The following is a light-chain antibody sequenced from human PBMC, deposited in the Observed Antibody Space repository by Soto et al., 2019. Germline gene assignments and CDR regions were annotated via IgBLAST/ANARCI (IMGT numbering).Light chain of an antibody. J-gene: IGKJ2*01. CDR2: GAS. V-gene: IGKV3-20*01. CDR1: QSVSSSY. CDR3: QQYGTSPYT. Sequence: EIVLTQSPGTLSLSPGERATLSCRASQSVSSSYLAWYQRKPGQDPRLLIYGASSRATGIPDRFSGSGSGTDFTLTISRLEPEDFAVYYCQQYGTSPYTFGQGTKLEIK.